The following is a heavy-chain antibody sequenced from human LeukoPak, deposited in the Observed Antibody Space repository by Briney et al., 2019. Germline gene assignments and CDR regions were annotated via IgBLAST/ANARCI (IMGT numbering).Heavy chain of an antibody. CDR1: GYTFTGYY. J-gene: IGHJ4*02. CDR2: INPNSGGT. Sequence: ASVKVSCKASGYTFTGYYMHWVRQAPGQGLEWMGWINPNSGGTNYAQKFQGRVTMTRDTSISTAYMELSRLRFDDTAVYYCARVIVGATPHGDYWGQGTLVTVSS. D-gene: IGHD1-26*01. CDR3: ARVIVGATPHGDY. V-gene: IGHV1-2*02.